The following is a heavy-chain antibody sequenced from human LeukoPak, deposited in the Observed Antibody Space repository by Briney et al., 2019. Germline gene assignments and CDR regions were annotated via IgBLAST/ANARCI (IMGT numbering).Heavy chain of an antibody. CDR1: GCTFTGYY. D-gene: IGHD1/OR15-1a*01. J-gene: IGHJ5*02. CDR3: ARVRTRNNWFDP. V-gene: IGHV1-2*02. CDR2: INPNSGGT. Sequence: ASVKVSCKASGCTFTGYYMHWVRQAPGQGLEWMGWINPNSGGTNYAQKFQGRVTMTRDTSISTAYMELSRLRSDDTAVYYCARVRTRNNWFDPWGQGTLVTVSS.